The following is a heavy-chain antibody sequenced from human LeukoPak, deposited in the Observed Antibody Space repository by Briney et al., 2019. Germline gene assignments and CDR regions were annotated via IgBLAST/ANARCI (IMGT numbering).Heavy chain of an antibody. V-gene: IGHV5-51*01. CDR3: ARQVSGFWSGYYSDY. CDR2: IYPGDSDT. CDR1: GYNFMNYW. Sequence: GESLKISCKGSGYNFMNYWIAWVRQMPGKGLEWMGIIYPGDSDTRYSPSFEGQVAISADKSISTAYLQWSSLRASDTAMYYCARQVSGFWSGYYSDYWGQGTLVTVSS. D-gene: IGHD3-3*01. J-gene: IGHJ4*02.